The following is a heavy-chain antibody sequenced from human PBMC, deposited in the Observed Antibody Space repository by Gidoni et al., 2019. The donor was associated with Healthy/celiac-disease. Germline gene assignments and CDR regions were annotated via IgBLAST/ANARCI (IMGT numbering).Heavy chain of an antibody. V-gene: IGHV3-21*01. CDR2: ISSSSIYI. Sequence: EVQLVESGGGLAKPGGSLRLSCDASGFTVSSYSMTWVRQDPGTGLECVSSISSSSIYIYYADSVKGRVTSSRDNAKNSLYLQMNSLRAEYTAVYYCARDSSSTSCQADYWGQGTLVTVSS. J-gene: IGHJ4*02. CDR3: ARDSSSTSCQADY. D-gene: IGHD2-2*01. CDR1: GFTVSSYS.